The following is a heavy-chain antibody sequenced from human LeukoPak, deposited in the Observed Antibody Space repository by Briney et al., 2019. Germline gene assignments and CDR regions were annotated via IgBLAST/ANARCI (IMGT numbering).Heavy chain of an antibody. CDR3: AKDSLRFLEWLGPNFDY. D-gene: IGHD3-3*01. J-gene: IGHJ4*02. CDR1: GFTFSSYA. Sequence: PGGSLRLSCAASGFTFSSYAMSWVRQAPGKGLEWVSAISGSGGSTYYADSVKGRFTISRDNSKNTLYLQMNSLRAEDTAVYYCAKDSLRFLEWLGPNFDYWGQGTLVTVSS. V-gene: IGHV3-23*01. CDR2: ISGSGGST.